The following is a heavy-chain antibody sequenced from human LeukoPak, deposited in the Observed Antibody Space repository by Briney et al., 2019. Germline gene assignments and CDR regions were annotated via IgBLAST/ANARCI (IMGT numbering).Heavy chain of an antibody. CDR3: ATSPSMQVVPLDY. V-gene: IGHV1-24*01. J-gene: IGHJ4*02. CDR1: GYTLTELS. D-gene: IGHD2/OR15-2a*01. CDR2: FDPEDVET. Sequence: ASVTVSCMVSGYTLTELSMYWVRQAPGNGLEWMGGFDPEDVETIYAQKFQGRVTMTEDTSTDTAYMELSSLRSEDTAVYYRATSPSMQVVPLDYWGQGTLVTVSS.